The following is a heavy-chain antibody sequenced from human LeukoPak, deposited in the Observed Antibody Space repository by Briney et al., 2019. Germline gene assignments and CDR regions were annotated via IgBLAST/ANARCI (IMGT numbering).Heavy chain of an antibody. Sequence: GGSLGLSCAASGFTFSSYAMSWVRQAPGKGLEWVSAISGSGGSTHYADSVKGRFTISRDNSKNTLYLQMNSLRAEDTAVYYCAKFSQLYYFDYWGQGTLVTVSS. CDR1: GFTFSSYA. D-gene: IGHD2-2*01. V-gene: IGHV3-23*01. CDR3: AKFSQLYYFDY. J-gene: IGHJ4*02. CDR2: ISGSGGST.